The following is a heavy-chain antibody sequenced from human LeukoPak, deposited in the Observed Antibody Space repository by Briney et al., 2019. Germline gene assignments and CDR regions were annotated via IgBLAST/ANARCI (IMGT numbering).Heavy chain of an antibody. CDR3: ARGLGGSYPFDC. J-gene: IGHJ4*02. V-gene: IGHV3-74*01. Sequence: GSLGLSCAASGFPFSNYWMDWVRQAPGKGLVWVSRINTDGSRTTYADSVKGRFTISRDNAKNTLYLQMNSLRADDTAVYFCARGLGGSYPFDCWGQGALVTVSS. CDR1: GFPFSNYW. CDR2: INTDGSRT. D-gene: IGHD3-16*02.